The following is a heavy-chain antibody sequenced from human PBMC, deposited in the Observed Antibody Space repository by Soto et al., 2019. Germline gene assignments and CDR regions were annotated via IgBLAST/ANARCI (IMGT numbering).Heavy chain of an antibody. D-gene: IGHD3-3*01. V-gene: IGHV6-1*01. CDR3: VRDGGYYDFWSGYYTGIHPGLSPAGYYYYYGMDV. J-gene: IGHJ6*02. CDR1: GDSVSSNSAA. CDR2: TYYRSKWYN. Sequence: SQTLSLTCAISGDSVSSNSAAWNWIRQSPSRGLEWLGRTYYRSKWYNDYAVSVKSRITINPDTSKNQFSLQLNSVTPEDTAVYYCVRDGGYYDFWSGYYTGIHPGLSPAGYYYYYGMDVWGQGTTVTVSS.